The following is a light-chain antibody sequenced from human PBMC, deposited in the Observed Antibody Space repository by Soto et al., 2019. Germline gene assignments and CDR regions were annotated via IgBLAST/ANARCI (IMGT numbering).Light chain of an antibody. CDR3: SSYTDSSTVL. Sequence: QSALTQPASVSGSLGQSITISCSGTNRDVGGYNYVSWYQHHPGKVPKLMIYDVSNRPSGVSNRFSGSRSGNSASLTISGLQAEDEADDYCSSYTDSSTVLFGGGTQLTVL. CDR2: DVS. V-gene: IGLV2-14*03. CDR1: NRDVGGYNY. J-gene: IGLJ7*01.